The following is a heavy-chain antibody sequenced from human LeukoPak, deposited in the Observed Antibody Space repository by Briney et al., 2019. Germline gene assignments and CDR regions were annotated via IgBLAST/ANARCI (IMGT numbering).Heavy chain of an antibody. CDR2: MNPSSGNT. D-gene: IGHD5-24*01. CDR1: GYTFTSYD. V-gene: IGHV1-8*03. J-gene: IGHJ6*03. Sequence: ASVKVSCEASGYTFTSYDINWVRQATGQGLEWMGWMNPSSGNTGYAQKFQGRVTITRNTSISTAYMELSSLRSEDTAVYYCARVGLATIRGYLDYYYYMDVWGKGTTVTVSS. CDR3: ARVGLATIRGYLDYYYYMDV.